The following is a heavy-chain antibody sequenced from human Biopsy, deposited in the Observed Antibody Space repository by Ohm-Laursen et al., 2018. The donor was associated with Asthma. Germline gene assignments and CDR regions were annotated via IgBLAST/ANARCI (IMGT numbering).Heavy chain of an antibody. J-gene: IGHJ5*02. D-gene: IGHD6-13*01. Sequence: ASVKVSCKASGYTFINYAIHWVRQAPGQRLEWMGWINAGNGNTKYSQKFQGRVTITRDTSASTAYMDLSSLRSEDTAVYYCARGQKSAGDRWFDPWGQGTLVTVSS. V-gene: IGHV1-3*01. CDR2: INAGNGNT. CDR1: GYTFINYA. CDR3: ARGQKSAGDRWFDP.